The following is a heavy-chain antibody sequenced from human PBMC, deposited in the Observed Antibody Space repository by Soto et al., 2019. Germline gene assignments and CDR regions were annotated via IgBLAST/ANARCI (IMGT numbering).Heavy chain of an antibody. CDR1: EFTFSVYS. V-gene: IGHV3-21*02. CDR3: TRGRVKIRGGYYHYYGMDV. J-gene: IGHJ6*02. Sequence: DVQLEESGGGLVKPGGSLRLSCVASEFTFSVYSMNWVRQAPGKGLEWVSSISSGSSYIYYADSVKGRFTISRDNDKSSLFLHMNRLRVDDTAVYYCTRGRVKIRGGYYHYYGMDVRGQGTTVTASS. CDR2: ISSGSSYI. D-gene: IGHD3-10*01.